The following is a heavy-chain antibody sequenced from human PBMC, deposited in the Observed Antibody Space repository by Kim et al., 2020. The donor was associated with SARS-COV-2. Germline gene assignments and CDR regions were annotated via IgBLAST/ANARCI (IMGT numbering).Heavy chain of an antibody. CDR2: ISGSGGST. CDR1: GFTFSSYA. V-gene: IGHV3-23*01. J-gene: IGHJ4*02. D-gene: IGHD5-12*01. CDR3: AKDRGYSGYDFGSFDY. Sequence: GGSLRLSCAASGFTFSSYAMSWVRQAPGKGLEWVSAISGSGGSTYYADSVKGRFTISRDNSKNTLYLQMNSLRAEDTAVYYCAKDRGYSGYDFGSFDYWGQGTLVTVSS.